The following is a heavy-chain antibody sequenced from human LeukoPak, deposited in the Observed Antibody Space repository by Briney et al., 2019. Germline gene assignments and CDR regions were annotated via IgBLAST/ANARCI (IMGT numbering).Heavy chain of an antibody. J-gene: IGHJ6*02. CDR1: GGSFSGYY. V-gene: IGHV4-34*01. D-gene: IGHD5-18*01. CDR2: INHSGST. CDR3: AKNVDTAMVRWYYYYGMDV. Sequence: SETLSLTCAVYGGSFSGYYWSWIRQPPGKGLEWIGEINHSGSTNYNPSLKSRVTISVDTSKNQFSLKLSSVTAADTAVYYCAKNVDTAMVRWYYYYGMDVWGQGTTVTVSS.